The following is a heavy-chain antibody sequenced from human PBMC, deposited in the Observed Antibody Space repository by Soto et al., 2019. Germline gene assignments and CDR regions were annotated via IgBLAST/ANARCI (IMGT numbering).Heavy chain of an antibody. D-gene: IGHD3-10*01. CDR2: ISGSGGST. V-gene: IGHV3-23*01. CDR1: GFTFSSYA. CDR3: ANGRLLLWFGELSPYFDY. Sequence: GGSLRVACAASGFTFSSYAMSWVRHAPGKGLEWVSAISGSGGSTYYADSVKGRFTISRDNSKNTLYLQMNSLRAEDTAVYYCANGRLLLWFGELSPYFDYWGQGTLVTVSS. J-gene: IGHJ4*02.